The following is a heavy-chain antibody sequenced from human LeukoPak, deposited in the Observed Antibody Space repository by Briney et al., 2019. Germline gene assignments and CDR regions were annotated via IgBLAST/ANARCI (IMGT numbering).Heavy chain of an antibody. V-gene: IGHV3-7*01. D-gene: IGHD3-10*01. Sequence: GGSLRLSCAASGFTFSSYSMIWVRQAPGKGLQWVANMKKDGSETKYVESVKGRFTISRDNAKNSLYLQMNSLRAEDTAVYYCGRHRSGSGTYFIDYWGQGTLVSVSS. CDR3: GRHRSGSGTYFIDY. J-gene: IGHJ4*02. CDR1: GFTFSSYS. CDR2: MKKDGSET.